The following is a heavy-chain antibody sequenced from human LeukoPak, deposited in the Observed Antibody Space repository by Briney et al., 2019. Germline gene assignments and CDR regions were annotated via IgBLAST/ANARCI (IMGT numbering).Heavy chain of an antibody. V-gene: IGHV5-51*01. CDR3: GRQVGATLYFDD. CDR1: GYSFTTYW. Sequence: GESLKISCKGSGYSFTTYWIGWVRQVPGKGLEWMGIIYPGDSDTRYSPSFQGHVTISADKSVSTAYLQWSSLKASDTAMYYCGRQVGATLYFDDWGQGTLVTVSS. CDR2: IYPGDSDT. D-gene: IGHD1-26*01. J-gene: IGHJ4*02.